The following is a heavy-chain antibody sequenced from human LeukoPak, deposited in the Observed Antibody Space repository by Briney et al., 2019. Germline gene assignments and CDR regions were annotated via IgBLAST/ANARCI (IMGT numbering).Heavy chain of an antibody. Sequence: GGSLRLSCAASGFTVSSYWMSWVRQAPGKGLEWVANIKQDGSEKYYVDSVKGRFTISRDNAKNSLYLQMNSLRAEDTAVYYCARGHWTFDYWGQGTLVTVSS. V-gene: IGHV3-7*01. D-gene: IGHD1-1*01. CDR1: GFTVSSYW. CDR3: ARGHWTFDY. J-gene: IGHJ4*02. CDR2: IKQDGSEK.